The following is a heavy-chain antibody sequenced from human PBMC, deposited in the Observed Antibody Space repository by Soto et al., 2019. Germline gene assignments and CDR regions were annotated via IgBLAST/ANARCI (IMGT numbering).Heavy chain of an antibody. CDR3: ATSNTTCPGCYS. D-gene: IGHD1-26*01. Sequence: QVQLQESGPGLVKPSETLSLTCIVSGVSISSGYCTWIRQSPGKGLEWIGYISHSGLRYYMASLQSRLTMSVETSKNQFSLNLTSVTAADTAIYYCATSNTTCPGCYSWGQGTLVTVSS. CDR2: ISHSGLR. V-gene: IGHV4-59*01. CDR1: GVSISSGY. J-gene: IGHJ5*02.